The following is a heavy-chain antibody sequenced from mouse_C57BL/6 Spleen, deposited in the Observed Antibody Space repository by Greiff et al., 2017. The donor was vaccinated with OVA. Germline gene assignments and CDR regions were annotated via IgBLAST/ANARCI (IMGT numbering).Heavy chain of an antibody. CDR3: ARHDSNYGWFAY. V-gene: IGHV5-9*01. D-gene: IGHD2-5*01. Sequence: EVKVVESGGGLVKPGGSLKLSCAASGFTFSSYTMSWVRQTPEKRLEWVATISGGGGNTYYPDSVKGRFTISRDNAKNTLYLQMSSLRSEDTALYDCARHDSNYGWFAYWGQGTLVTVSA. CDR2: ISGGGGNT. CDR1: GFTFSSYT. J-gene: IGHJ3*01.